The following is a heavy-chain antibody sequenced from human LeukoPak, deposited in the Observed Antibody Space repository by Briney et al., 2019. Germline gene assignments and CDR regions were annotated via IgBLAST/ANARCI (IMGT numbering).Heavy chain of an antibody. CDR3: ARDEGIAAAASPYYYYYYMDV. D-gene: IGHD6-13*01. V-gene: IGHV4-61*02. CDR2: IYPLETT. Sequence: SETLSLTCTVSGDSVNSGAYYWSWLRQPAGKEPEWIGRIYPLETTNYNPSLKSRVAISVDTSKNQFSLKLSSVTAADTAVYYYARDEGIAAAASPYYYYYYMDVWGKGTTVTVSS. CDR1: GDSVNSGAYY. J-gene: IGHJ6*03.